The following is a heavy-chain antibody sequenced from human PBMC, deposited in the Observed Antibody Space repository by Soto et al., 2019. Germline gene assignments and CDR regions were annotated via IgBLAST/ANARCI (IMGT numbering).Heavy chain of an antibody. Sequence: SETLSLTCTVSGCSISSSSHYWGWIRQPPGKGLEWIGSIYYSGSTYYNPSLKSRVTISVDTSKNQFSLKLSSVTAADTAVYYCARRRQNYYDSSGPFDYWGQGTLVTVS. V-gene: IGHV4-39*01. CDR2: IYYSGST. D-gene: IGHD3-22*01. CDR3: ARRRQNYYDSSGPFDY. CDR1: GCSISSSSHY. J-gene: IGHJ4*02.